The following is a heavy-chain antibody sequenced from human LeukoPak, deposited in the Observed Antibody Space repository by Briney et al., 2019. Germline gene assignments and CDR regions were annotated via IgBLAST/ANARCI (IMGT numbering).Heavy chain of an antibody. CDR1: GGSISSYD. CDR2: IYYSGST. CDR3: TRGSIAYYYMDV. J-gene: IGHJ6*03. D-gene: IGHD3-22*01. V-gene: IGHV4-59*01. Sequence: SETLSLPCTVSGGSISSYDWIWIRQPPGKGREGSGNIYYSGSTNYHRSLKSRVTISVDTSKNQFSLKLSSVTAADTAVYYCTRGSIAYYYMDVWGKGTTVTISS.